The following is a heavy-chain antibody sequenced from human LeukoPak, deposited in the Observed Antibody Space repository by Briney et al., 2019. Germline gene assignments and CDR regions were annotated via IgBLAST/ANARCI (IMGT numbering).Heavy chain of an antibody. D-gene: IGHD6-13*01. CDR1: GFTFSSYS. CDR2: ISSSAGTT. Sequence: PGGSLRLSCAASGFTFSSYSMNWVRQSPGKGLEWVSYISSSAGTTYYADSVKGRFTISRDNSKNTLYLQMNSLRAEDTAVYYCARGRWGSSWFRRFSVHAFDIWGQGTMVTVSS. CDR3: ARGRWGSSWFRRFSVHAFDI. V-gene: IGHV3-48*01. J-gene: IGHJ3*02.